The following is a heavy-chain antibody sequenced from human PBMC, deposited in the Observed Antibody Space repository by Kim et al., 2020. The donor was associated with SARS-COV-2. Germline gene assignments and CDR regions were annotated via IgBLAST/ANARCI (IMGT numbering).Heavy chain of an antibody. CDR2: NSALIPNT. Sequence: ASVKVSCKASGYRLSDYGIAWVRQAPGQGLEWMGWNSALIPNTNYAQRVQGRVTMTTDTSTNTAYLELRSLTSDDTARYYCARRMGYIGGVPSTLYHFWSDVNDGFDIWGQGTMVTVSS. V-gene: IGHV1-18*01. J-gene: IGHJ3*02. D-gene: IGHD3-3*01. CDR1: GYRLSDYG. CDR3: ARRMGYIGGVPSTLYHFWSDVNDGFDI.